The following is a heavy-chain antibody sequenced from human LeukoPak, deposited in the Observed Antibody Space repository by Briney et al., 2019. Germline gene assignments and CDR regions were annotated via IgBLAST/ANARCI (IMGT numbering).Heavy chain of an antibody. J-gene: IGHJ6*03. CDR1: GGTFSNYA. Sequence: SVKVSCKASGGTFSNYAINWVRQAPGHGLEWMGRVVPIFGTTHYAQEFQGRFTITTDESTSTACMVLSSLRSDDTAVYYCGMSSHGYYYYYMDVWGKGATVLVSS. CDR2: VVPIFGTT. V-gene: IGHV1-69*05. CDR3: GMSSHGYYYYYMDV.